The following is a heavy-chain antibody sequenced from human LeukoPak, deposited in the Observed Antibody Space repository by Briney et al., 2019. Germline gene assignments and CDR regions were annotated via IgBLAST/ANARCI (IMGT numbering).Heavy chain of an antibody. J-gene: IGHJ4*02. V-gene: IGHV3-23*01. Sequence: GGSLRLSCAASGFTLTTYAMTWVRQAPGKGLEWVSGISGDGDTTYYADSVRGRFTVSKDNSENTLYLQMNSLRAEDTAVYYCARDGDLRGVIIPFGYWGQGTLVTVSS. CDR1: GFTLTTYA. CDR3: ARDGDLRGVIIPFGY. CDR2: ISGDGDTT. D-gene: IGHD3-10*01.